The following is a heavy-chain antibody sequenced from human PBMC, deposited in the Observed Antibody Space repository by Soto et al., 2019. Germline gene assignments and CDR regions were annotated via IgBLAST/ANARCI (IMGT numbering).Heavy chain of an antibody. Sequence: QITLKESGPSLVKPIQTLTLTCTFSGFSLRRTGEGVGWIRQPPGKALEWLALIYWDDDKRYSPSLRSRLTITKDTSKNQVVLTLTNMDPVDTATYYCALARYSNFDYWGQGTLVTVSS. CDR1: GFSLRRTGEG. D-gene: IGHD4-4*01. CDR3: ALARYSNFDY. CDR2: IYWDDDK. J-gene: IGHJ4*02. V-gene: IGHV2-5*02.